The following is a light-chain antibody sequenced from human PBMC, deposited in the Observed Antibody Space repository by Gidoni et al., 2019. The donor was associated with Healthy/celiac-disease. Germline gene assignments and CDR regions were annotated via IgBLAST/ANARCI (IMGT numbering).Light chain of an antibody. CDR2: GAS. J-gene: IGKJ2*01. CDR1: QSVSSSY. V-gene: IGKV3-20*01. CDR3: QQYGRSPPRT. Sequence: EIELTQSPGTLSLSPGERATLSCRASQSVSSSYLAWYPQKPGQAPRLLIYGASSRATGIPDRFSGSGSGTDFTLTISRLEPEDFAVYYCQQYGRSPPRTFGQGTKLEIK.